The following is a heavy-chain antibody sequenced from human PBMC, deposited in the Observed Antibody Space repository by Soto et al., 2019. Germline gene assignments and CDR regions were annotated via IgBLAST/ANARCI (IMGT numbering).Heavy chain of an antibody. V-gene: IGHV3-23*01. CDR1: GFTFSVYA. CDR2: ISGNGGST. CDR3: AKDRTFGPPLVRFDS. D-gene: IGHD6-6*01. J-gene: IGHJ4*02. Sequence: EVQLLESGGGLVQPGGSLRLSCGASGFTFSVYAMTWVRQAPGKGLEWVSAISGNGGSTYYAHSVKGRFTISRDNSKSTLHLQMNSLRVEDTAVYYCAKDRTFGPPLVRFDSWGQGTLVTVSS.